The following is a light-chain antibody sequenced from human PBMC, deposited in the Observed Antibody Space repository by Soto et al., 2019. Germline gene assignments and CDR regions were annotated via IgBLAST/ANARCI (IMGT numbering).Light chain of an antibody. CDR1: NFNVKNNY. V-gene: IGLV1-47*01. CDR3: ASWDDILSETV. J-gene: IGLJ7*01. Sequence: QSVLTQPPSLSGTPGQRVTISCSGSNFNVKNNYVYWYQQFAGTAPKLLFYSNNRRPSGVPDRFSGSKSGSSASLAISGLRPEDEADYYCASWDDILSETVFGGGTQLTVL. CDR2: SNN.